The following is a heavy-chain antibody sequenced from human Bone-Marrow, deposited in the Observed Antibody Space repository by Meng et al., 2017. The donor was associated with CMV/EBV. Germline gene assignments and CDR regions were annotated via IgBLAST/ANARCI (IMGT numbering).Heavy chain of an antibody. CDR2: VRSDSDYT. Sequence: GGSLRLSCAGSRFPLKRFTMNWVRQAPGKGLEWVSSVRSDSDYTTYADSVKGRFTIYRDDAKNSVYLLMNSLSVEDTATYFCARDKLTFGYETLAASYFDYWGQGALVTVSS. CDR3: ARDKLTFGYETLAASYFDY. V-gene: IGHV3-21*01. J-gene: IGHJ4*02. CDR1: RFPLKRFT. D-gene: IGHD3-16*01.